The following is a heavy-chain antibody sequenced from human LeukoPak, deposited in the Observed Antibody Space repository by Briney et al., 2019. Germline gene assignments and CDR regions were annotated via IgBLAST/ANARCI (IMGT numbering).Heavy chain of an antibody. CDR1: GFTFSSFA. CDR3: SVSRKNKNYRPFDY. D-gene: IGHD1-7*01. V-gene: IGHV3-23*01. Sequence: GGSLRLSCAASGFTFSSFAMSWVRQAPGKGLEWVSGISGSGASTYYADSVKGRFTISRDNSQNTLYLQMNSLRAEDTAVYYCSVSRKNKNYRPFDYWGQGTLVTVSS. J-gene: IGHJ4*02. CDR2: ISGSGAST.